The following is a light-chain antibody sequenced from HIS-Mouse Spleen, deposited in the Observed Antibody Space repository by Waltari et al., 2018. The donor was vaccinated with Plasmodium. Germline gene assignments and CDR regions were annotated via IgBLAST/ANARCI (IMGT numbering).Light chain of an antibody. CDR2: KAS. CDR1: HSISSR. CDR3: QQYNSYSWT. J-gene: IGKJ1*01. Sequence: DIQMTQSPSTLSASVGDRVTITCRARHSISSRMSWYQQKTRKAPKPLIYKASSLESGVPARCSGSGSGTEVTLTISSLQPDDFATYYCQQYNSYSWTFGQGTKVEIK. V-gene: IGKV1-5*03.